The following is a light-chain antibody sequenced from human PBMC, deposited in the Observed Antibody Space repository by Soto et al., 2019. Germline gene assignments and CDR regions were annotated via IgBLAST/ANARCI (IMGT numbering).Light chain of an antibody. CDR2: KAS. Sequence: DIQMTQSPSTLSGSVGDRVTITCRPSQTISSWLAWYQQKPGKATKLLIYKASTLKSGVPSRFSGSGSGTEFTLTISRLQPDHFETYYCQHYNSYSEAFGQGTKVDIK. V-gene: IGKV1-5*03. CDR3: QHYNSYSEA. J-gene: IGKJ1*01. CDR1: QTISSW.